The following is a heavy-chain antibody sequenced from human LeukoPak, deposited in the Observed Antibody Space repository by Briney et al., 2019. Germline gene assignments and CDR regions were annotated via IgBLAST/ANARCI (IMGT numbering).Heavy chain of an antibody. J-gene: IGHJ6*03. CDR1: GFTFSSSN. D-gene: IGHD5-18*01. CDR2: ISSSSSTI. Sequence: PGGSLRLSCAASGFTFSSSNMNWVRQAPGKGLEWVSYISSSSSTIFYADSVKGRFIISRDNAKNSLYLQMNSLRGEDTAVYYCAREGIQLWSYYYYYMDVWGKGTTVTVSS. V-gene: IGHV3-48*01. CDR3: AREGIQLWSYYYYYMDV.